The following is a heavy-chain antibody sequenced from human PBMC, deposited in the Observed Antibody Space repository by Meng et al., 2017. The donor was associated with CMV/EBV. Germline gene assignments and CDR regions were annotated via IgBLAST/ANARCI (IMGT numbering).Heavy chain of an antibody. CDR1: GFTFSSYW. D-gene: IGHD2-2*01. Sequence: GGSLRLSCAASGFTFSSYWMHWVRQAPGKGLVWVSRINSDGSSTSYADSVKGRFTISRDNSKNTLYLQMNSLRAEDTAVYYCAKGDRYCSSTSCYAHGMDVWGQGTTVTVSS. CDR2: INSDGSST. J-gene: IGHJ6*02. CDR3: AKGDRYCSSTSCYAHGMDV. V-gene: IGHV3-74*01.